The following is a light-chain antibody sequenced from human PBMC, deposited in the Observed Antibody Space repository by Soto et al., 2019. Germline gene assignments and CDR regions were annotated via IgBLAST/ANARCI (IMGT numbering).Light chain of an antibody. CDR1: SSDVGAYNY. J-gene: IGLJ1*01. CDR2: EVT. V-gene: IGLV2-8*01. Sequence: QSALTQPPSASGSLGQSVTISCTGTSSDVGAYNYVSWYQQHPGKAPKLMIYEVTGRPSGVPDRFSGSKSGNTASLNVSGLQAEDEADYYCCSYADNTDYVFGTGTKLTVL. CDR3: CSYADNTDYV.